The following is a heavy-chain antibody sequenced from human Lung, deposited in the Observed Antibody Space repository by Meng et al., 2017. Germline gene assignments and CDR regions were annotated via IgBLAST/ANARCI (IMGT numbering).Heavy chain of an antibody. CDR1: GITFRNLW. J-gene: IGHJ5*02. D-gene: IGHD1-14*01. CDR3: TTDLPFTEGEVITT. V-gene: IGHV3-15*01. CDR2: IKSKVNGGTT. Sequence: GESLKISCVASGITFRNLWMTWVRQAPGKGLEWVGRIKSKVNGGTTDFAAPVKGRFTISRDDPENTLYLQMNSLKTEDTAVYYCTTDLPFTEGEVITTWGQGTLVTVSS.